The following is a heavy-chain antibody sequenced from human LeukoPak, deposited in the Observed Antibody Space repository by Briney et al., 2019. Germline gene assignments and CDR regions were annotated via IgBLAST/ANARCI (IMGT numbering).Heavy chain of an antibody. CDR1: GFTFSTYA. CDR2: ISGSGGST. CDR3: AKKGGGRYFDY. V-gene: IGHV3-23*01. Sequence: GGSLRLSCAASGFTFSTYAMSWVRQAPGKGLEWVSAISGSGGSTYYADSVKGRLTISRDNSKNTLYLQMNSLRAEDTAVFYCAKKGGGRYFDYWGQGTLVTVPS. J-gene: IGHJ4*02. D-gene: IGHD1-26*01.